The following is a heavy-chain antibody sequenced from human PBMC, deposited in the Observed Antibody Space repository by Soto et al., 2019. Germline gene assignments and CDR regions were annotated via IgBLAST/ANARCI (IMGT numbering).Heavy chain of an antibody. CDR2: ISGSGGST. CDR3: AKGDSWSPALVLDI. J-gene: IGHJ3*02. CDR1: GFTFSSYA. Sequence: GGSLRLSCAASGFTFSSYAMNWVRQAPGKGLEWVSAISGSGGSTYYADSVKGRFTISRDSSKNTLYLQMNSLRAEDTAVYYCAKGDSWSPALVLDIWGQGTMVTVSS. V-gene: IGHV3-23*01.